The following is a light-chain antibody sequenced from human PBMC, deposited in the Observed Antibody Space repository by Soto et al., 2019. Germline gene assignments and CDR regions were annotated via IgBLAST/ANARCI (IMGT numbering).Light chain of an antibody. CDR3: QQYYSLPLP. CDR1: QSLFHTDNLNY. CDR2: WAF. J-gene: IGKJ4*01. Sequence: DIVMTQSPDSVAVSLGERASINCRSSQSLFHTDNLNYLGWYQQRPGQPPRLLIYWAFSRESGVPVRFSASGSGTDFTLPLSDLQAEDVAVYYCQQYYSLPLPFGGGTKVEIK. V-gene: IGKV4-1*01.